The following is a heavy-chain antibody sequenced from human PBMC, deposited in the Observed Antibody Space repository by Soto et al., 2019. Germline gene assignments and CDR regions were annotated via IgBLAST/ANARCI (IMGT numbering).Heavy chain of an antibody. V-gene: IGHV4-39*01. CDR3: ARFGRELWDTEKSNWFDP. CDR1: GGSISSSSYY. CDR2: IYYSGST. J-gene: IGHJ5*02. Sequence: PSETLSLTCTVSGGSISSSSYYWGWIRQPPGKGLEWIGSIYYSGSTYYNPSLKSRVTISVDTSKNQFSLKLSSVTAADTAVYYCARFGRELWDTEKSNWFDPWGQGTLVTVSS. D-gene: IGHD3-10*01.